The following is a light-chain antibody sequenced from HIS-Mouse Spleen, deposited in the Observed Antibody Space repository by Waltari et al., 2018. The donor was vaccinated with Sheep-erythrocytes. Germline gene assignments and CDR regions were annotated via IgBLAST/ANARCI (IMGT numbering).Light chain of an antibody. J-gene: IGKJ2*01. CDR2: DAS. CDR1: QIVSSY. V-gene: IGKV3-11*01. Sequence: EIVLTQYPATLSLSPGERATLSCRASQIVSSYLAWYQQKPGQAPLLLIDDASNRATGIPARFSGSGSGTVFTLTISSLEPEDFAVYYCQQRSNWYTFGQGTKLEIK. CDR3: QQRSNWYT.